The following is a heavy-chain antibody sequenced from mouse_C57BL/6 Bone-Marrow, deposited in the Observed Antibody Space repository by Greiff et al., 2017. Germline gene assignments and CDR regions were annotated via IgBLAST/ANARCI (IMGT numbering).Heavy chain of an antibody. CDR3: SQVLTTFDY. V-gene: IGHV14-4*01. D-gene: IGHD1-1*01. Sequence: EVQLQESGAELVRPGASVKLSCTASGFNIKDDYMHWVKQRPEQGLEWIGWIDPENGDTEYASKFQGKATITADTSSNTAYLQLSSLTSEDTAVYYCSQVLTTFDYWGQGTTLTVSS. CDR2: IDPENGDT. CDR1: GFNIKDDY. J-gene: IGHJ2*01.